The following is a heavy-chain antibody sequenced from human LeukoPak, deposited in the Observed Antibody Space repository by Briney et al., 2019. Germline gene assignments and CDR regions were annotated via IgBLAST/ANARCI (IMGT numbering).Heavy chain of an antibody. CDR1: GGSISSSSYY. CDR2: IYYIGNT. CDR3: ARRLGRYYFDS. V-gene: IGHV4-39*01. J-gene: IGHJ4*02. Sequence: SQTLSLTCTVSGGSISSSSYYWGWIRQPPGKGLEWIGSIYYIGNTYYNPSLKSRVTISVDTSNNQFSLMLSSVTAADTAVFYCARRLGRYYFDSWGQGTLVTVSS.